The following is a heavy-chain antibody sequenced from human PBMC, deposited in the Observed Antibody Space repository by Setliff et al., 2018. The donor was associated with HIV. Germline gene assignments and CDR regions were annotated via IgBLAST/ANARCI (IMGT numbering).Heavy chain of an antibody. CDR3: AKDDTWIPNGFDY. CDR1: GFTFSTYG. D-gene: IGHD5-18*01. CDR2: LSTSGDST. Sequence: GGSLRLSCAASGFTFSTYGMQWVRQAPGKGLEWVSALSTSGDSTYYADSVKGRFTISRDNSKNTLYLQMNSLRAEDTAVYYCAKDDTWIPNGFDYWGQGTLVTVSS. J-gene: IGHJ4*02. V-gene: IGHV3-23*01.